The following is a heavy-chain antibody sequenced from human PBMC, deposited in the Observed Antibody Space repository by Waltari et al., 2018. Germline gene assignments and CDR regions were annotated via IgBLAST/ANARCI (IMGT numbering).Heavy chain of an antibody. CDR1: GGSISSYH. V-gene: IGHV4-59*01. CDR2: IYYSGST. D-gene: IGHD5-18*01. J-gene: IGHJ4*02. Sequence: QVQLQESGPGLVTPSETLSLPCTVPGGSISSYHWSWIRQPPGKGPEWIGYIYYSGSTNYNPSLKSRVTISVDTSKNQFSLKLSSVTAADTAVYYCARGDTAMVSIFDYWGQGTLVTVSS. CDR3: ARGDTAMVSIFDY.